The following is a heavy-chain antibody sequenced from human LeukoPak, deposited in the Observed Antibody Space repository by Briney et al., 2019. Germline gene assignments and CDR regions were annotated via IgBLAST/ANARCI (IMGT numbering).Heavy chain of an antibody. CDR2: VSGSGDST. CDR1: GXTFSNFA. J-gene: IGHJ4*02. CDR3: AKGSVDTSYIDY. V-gene: IGHV3-23*01. D-gene: IGHD3-10*01. Sequence: TGGSLRLSCAASGXTFSNFAMTWVRLAPGRGLEWVSTVSGSGDSTHFADSVKGRFTISRDNSKNTLYLQMNRLRVEDTALYYCAKGSVDTSYIDYWGQGTLVTVSS.